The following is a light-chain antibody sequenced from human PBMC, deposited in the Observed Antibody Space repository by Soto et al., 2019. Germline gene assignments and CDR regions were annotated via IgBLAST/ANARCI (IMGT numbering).Light chain of an antibody. V-gene: IGKV3-20*01. CDR1: QSVSSSF. CDR3: QQYNSYSWT. J-gene: IGKJ1*01. CDR2: GAS. Sequence: EIVLTQSPGTLSLSPGERATLSCRASQSVSSSFLAWYQQKPGQAPRLLIYGASNRATGIPDRFSGSGSGTDFTLTISRLEPEDFATYYCQQYNSYSWTFGQGTKVEIK.